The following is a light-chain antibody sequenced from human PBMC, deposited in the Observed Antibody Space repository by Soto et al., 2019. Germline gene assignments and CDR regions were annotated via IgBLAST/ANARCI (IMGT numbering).Light chain of an antibody. V-gene: IGLV2-14*01. CDR2: EVS. Sequence: QSVLTQPASVSASPVQSITVSCTGTSXDIGASNYVSWYQQHPCKAPKLIISEVSNRPSGVSNRFSGSKSRNTASLTISGLQAEDEADYYCTSYTGSSTRDIFGTWTKVTVL. CDR1: SXDIGASNY. J-gene: IGLJ1*01. CDR3: TSYTGSSTRDI.